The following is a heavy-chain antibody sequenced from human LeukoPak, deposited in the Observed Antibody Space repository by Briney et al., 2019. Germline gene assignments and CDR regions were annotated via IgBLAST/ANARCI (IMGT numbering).Heavy chain of an antibody. CDR3: AKGRGVPLWFGELHPY. Sequence: PGGSLRLSCAASGFTFSSYAMSWVRQAPGKGLEWVSAISGSGGSTYYADSVKGRFTISRDNSKNTLYLQMNSLRAEDTAVYYCAKGRGVPLWFGELHPYWGQGTLVTVSS. J-gene: IGHJ4*02. CDR2: ISGSGGST. V-gene: IGHV3-23*01. D-gene: IGHD3-10*01. CDR1: GFTFSSYA.